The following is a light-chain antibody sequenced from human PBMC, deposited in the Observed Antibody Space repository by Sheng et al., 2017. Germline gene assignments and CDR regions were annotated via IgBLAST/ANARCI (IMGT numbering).Light chain of an antibody. J-gene: IGKJ4*01. CDR3: QQYGTSPLT. CDR2: AAS. CDR1: QTVTRNY. V-gene: IGKV3-20*01. Sequence: DIILTQSTGTLSLSPGETATLSCRASQTVTRNYLAWYQQKFGQPPRLLIYAASTRATGIPDRFSGSGSGTDFTLTISRLEPDDSAVYYCQQYGTSPLTFGGGARVEI.